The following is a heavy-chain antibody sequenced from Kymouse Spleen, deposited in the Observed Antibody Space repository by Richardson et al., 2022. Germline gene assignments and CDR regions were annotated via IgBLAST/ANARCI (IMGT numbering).Heavy chain of an antibody. Sequence: QVQLQESGPGLVKPSETLSLTCTVSGGSVSSGSYYWSWIRQPPGKGLEWIGYIYYSGSTNYNPSLKSRVTISVDTSKNQFSLKLSSVTAADTAVYYCASRYCSSTSCYAGYYYYGMDVWGQGTTVTVSS. CDR1: GGSVSSGSYY. CDR3: ASRYCSSTSCYAGYYYYGMDV. D-gene: IGHD2-2*02. V-gene: IGHV4-61*01. CDR2: IYYSGST. J-gene: IGHJ6*02.